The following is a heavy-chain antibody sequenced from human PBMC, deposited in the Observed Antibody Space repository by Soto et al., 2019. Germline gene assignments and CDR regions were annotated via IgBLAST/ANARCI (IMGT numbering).Heavy chain of an antibody. CDR2: IYWDEDK. V-gene: IGHV2-5*02. CDR1: GFSLTSSGSG. D-gene: IGHD2-15*01. CDR3: AHTQACHRRQDPLDY. J-gene: IGHJ4*02. Sequence: QITLKESGPTLLKPTQTLTLTGSFSGFSLTSSGSGVGWIRQPPGKALERIAVIYWDEDKRYSPSLRSRLTITKDTSKNQVVLTMTNLDPADTATYFCAHTQACHRRQDPLDYWGQGTLVTVSS.